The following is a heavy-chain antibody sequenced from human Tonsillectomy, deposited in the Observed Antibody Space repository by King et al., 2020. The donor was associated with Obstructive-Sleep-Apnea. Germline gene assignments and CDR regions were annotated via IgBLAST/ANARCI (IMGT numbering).Heavy chain of an antibody. CDR3: ARGTTVTTPGSYFDL. J-gene: IGHJ2*01. Sequence: VQLQQWGAGLLKPSETLSLTCAVYGGSFNGYYWSWIRQPPGKGLEWIGEIIHSGNNNHNPSLKSRVTISVDTSKNQFSLRLCSVTAADTAVYYCARGTTVTTPGSYFDLWGRGTLVTVSS. V-gene: IGHV4-34*01. CDR2: IIHSGNN. D-gene: IGHD4-17*01. CDR1: GGSFNGYY.